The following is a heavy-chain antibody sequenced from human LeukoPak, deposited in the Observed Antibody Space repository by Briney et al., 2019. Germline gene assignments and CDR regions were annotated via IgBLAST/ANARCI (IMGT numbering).Heavy chain of an antibody. J-gene: IGHJ4*02. CDR2: IHVGNGNT. D-gene: IGHD6-19*01. CDR3: ARDSGAVAFDY. Sequence: GASVKVSCKASGYIFSNYAMHWVRQAPGQRLEWMGWIHVGNGNTKYSQRFQGTDTITRDTSASTAYMELSSLRSEDTAVYYCARDSGAVAFDYWGQGTLVTVSS. V-gene: IGHV1-3*01. CDR1: GYIFSNYA.